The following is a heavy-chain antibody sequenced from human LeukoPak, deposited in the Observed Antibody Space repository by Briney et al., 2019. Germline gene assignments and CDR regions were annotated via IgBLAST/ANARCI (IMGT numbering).Heavy chain of an antibody. V-gene: IGHV1-46*01. J-gene: IGHJ5*02. CDR1: GYTVTSYY. Sequence: GASVKVSCKASGYTVTSYYMHWVRQAPGQGLEWIGIINPSGGSTSYAQKFQGRVTMTRDTSTSTVYMELSSLRSEDTAVYYCARDHNIAVAGSWFDPWGQGTLVTVSS. D-gene: IGHD6-19*01. CDR2: INPSGGST. CDR3: ARDHNIAVAGSWFDP.